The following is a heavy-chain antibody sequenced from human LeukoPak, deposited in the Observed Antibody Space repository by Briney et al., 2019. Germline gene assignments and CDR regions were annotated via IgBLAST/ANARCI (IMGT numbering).Heavy chain of an antibody. J-gene: IGHJ4*02. V-gene: IGHV3-48*03. CDR1: GFTFSSYE. CDR2: ISSSGSTI. CDR3: ARVVQGYDFWSGYLGY. D-gene: IGHD3-3*01. Sequence: GGSLRLSCAASGFTFSSYEMNWVRQAPGKGLEWVSYISSSGSTIYYADSVKGRFTISRDNVKNSLYLQMNSLRAEDTAVYYCARVVQGYDFWSGYLGYWGQGTLVTVSS.